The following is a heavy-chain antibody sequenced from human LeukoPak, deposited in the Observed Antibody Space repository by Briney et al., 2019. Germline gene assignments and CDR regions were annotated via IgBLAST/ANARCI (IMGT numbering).Heavy chain of an antibody. J-gene: IGHJ4*02. D-gene: IGHD3-10*01. V-gene: IGHV4-30-4*01. CDR3: ARGLARGGGNYFDY. Sequence: SETLSLTCTVSGGSISSGDYYWSWIRQPPGKGLEWIGYIYYSGSTYYNPSLKSRVTISVDTSKNQFSLKLSSVTAADTAVYYCARGLARGGGNYFDYWGQGTLVTVSS. CDR2: IYYSGST. CDR1: GGSISSGDYY.